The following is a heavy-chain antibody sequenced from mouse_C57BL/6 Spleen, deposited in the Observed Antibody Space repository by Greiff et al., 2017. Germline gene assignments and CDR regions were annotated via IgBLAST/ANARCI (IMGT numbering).Heavy chain of an antibody. CDR2: IYPGDGDT. J-gene: IGHJ4*01. CDR3: ARSGYGNLYAMDY. CDR1: GYAFSSSW. V-gene: IGHV1-82*01. D-gene: IGHD2-10*02. Sequence: QVQLKESGPELVKPGASVKISCKASGYAFSSSWMNWVKQRPGKGLEWIGRIYPGDGDTNYNGKFKGKATLTADKSSSTAYMQLSSLTSEDSAVYFCARSGYGNLYAMDYWGQGTSVTVSS.